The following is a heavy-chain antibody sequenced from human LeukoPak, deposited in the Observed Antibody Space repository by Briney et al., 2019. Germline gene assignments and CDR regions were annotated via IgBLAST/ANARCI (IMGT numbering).Heavy chain of an antibody. D-gene: IGHD2-21*02. J-gene: IGHJ6*02. CDR1: GFTFSTYS. V-gene: IGHV3-48*04. CDR2: ISRSSSTI. Sequence: GGSLRLSCAASGFTFSTYSMNWVRQAPGKGLEWVSYISRSSSTIYYADSVKGRFTISRDNAKNSLYLQMNSLRAEDTAFYYCARAMTDNYYYGMDVWGQGTTVTVSS. CDR3: ARAMTDNYYYGMDV.